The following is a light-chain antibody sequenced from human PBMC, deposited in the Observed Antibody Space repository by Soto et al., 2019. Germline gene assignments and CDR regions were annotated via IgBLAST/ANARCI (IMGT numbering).Light chain of an antibody. J-gene: IGLJ3*02. V-gene: IGLV6-57*04. Sequence: NFMLTQPHSVSESPGKTVTISCTRSSGGIASNYVQWYQLRPGSAPTTVIYEDNQRPSGVPDRFSGSIDSSSNSASLPISGLKTEDEADYYCQSYDSGNPWVFGGGTKVTVL. CDR1: SGGIASNY. CDR3: QSYDSGNPWV. CDR2: EDN.